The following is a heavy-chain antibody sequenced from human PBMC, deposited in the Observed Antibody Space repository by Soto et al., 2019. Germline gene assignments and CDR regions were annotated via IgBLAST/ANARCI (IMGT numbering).Heavy chain of an antibody. Sequence: SETLSLTCTVSGASIRSGGYYWSWIRQDPGKGLEWLGYIYDNGTTYYNPSLKSRVSISRDTSKNQFSLKMTSLTAADTAIYYCESGQVGATNWFDTWGQGTKLTVSS. J-gene: IGHJ5*02. CDR2: IYDNGTT. CDR3: ESGQVGATNWFDT. V-gene: IGHV4-31*03. D-gene: IGHD1-26*01. CDR1: GASIRSGGYY.